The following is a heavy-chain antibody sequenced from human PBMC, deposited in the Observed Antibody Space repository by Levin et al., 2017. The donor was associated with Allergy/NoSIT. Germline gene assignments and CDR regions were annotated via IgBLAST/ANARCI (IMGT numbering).Heavy chain of an antibody. V-gene: IGHV1-69*13. D-gene: IGHD1-1*01. CDR2: IIPIFGTA. J-gene: IGHJ6*03. CDR1: GGTFSSYA. Sequence: ASVKVSCKASGGTFSSYAISWVRQAPGQGLECMGGIIPIFGTANYAQKFQGRVTITADESTSTAYMELSSLRSEDTAVYYCARTTWADYYYYMDVWGKGTTVTVSS. CDR3: ARTTWADYYYYMDV.